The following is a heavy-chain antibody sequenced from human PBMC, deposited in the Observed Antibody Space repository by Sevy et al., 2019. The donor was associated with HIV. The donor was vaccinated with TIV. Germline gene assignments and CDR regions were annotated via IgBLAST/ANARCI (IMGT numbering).Heavy chain of an antibody. Sequence: GGSLRLSCAASGFTFSSYAMSWVRQAPGKGLEWVSAISGSGGSTYYADSVKGRFTISRDNSKNTLYLQMNSLRAEDTAVYYCAKVHSSVRGVIITGFDYRGQGTLVTVSS. CDR1: GFTFSSYA. J-gene: IGHJ4*02. V-gene: IGHV3-23*01. D-gene: IGHD3-10*01. CDR2: ISGSGGST. CDR3: AKVHSSVRGVIITGFDY.